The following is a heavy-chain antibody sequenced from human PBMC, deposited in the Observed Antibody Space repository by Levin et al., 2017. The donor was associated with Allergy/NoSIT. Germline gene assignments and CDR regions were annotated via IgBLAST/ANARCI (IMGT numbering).Heavy chain of an antibody. J-gene: IGHJ6*02. V-gene: IGHV4-34*01. CDR2: IYHSGST. CDR1: GGSFSDYY. Sequence: SQTLSLTCAVYGGSFSDYYWIWIRQPPGKGLEWIGEIYHSGSTNNNPSLKSRVTISIDTSKNQFSLNLSSVTAADTAVYYCARVRVILTGYYRGSQASYYYGMDVWGQGTTVTVSS. CDR3: ARVRVILTGYYRGSQASYYYGMDV. D-gene: IGHD3-9*01.